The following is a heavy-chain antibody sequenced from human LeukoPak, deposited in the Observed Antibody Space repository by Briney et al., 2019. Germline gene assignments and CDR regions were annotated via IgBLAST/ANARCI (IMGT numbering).Heavy chain of an antibody. D-gene: IGHD6-25*01. CDR2: INSDGSDI. Sequence: GGSLRLSCAASGFTFSTYEMNWVRQAPGKGLVWLSRINSDGSDIGYADSVRGRFTISRDNAKNTVYLQMNSLRAEDSAVYYCARDPGSDQRDWYFDLWGRGTLVTVSS. CDR3: ARDPGSDQRDWYFDL. CDR1: GFTFSTYE. J-gene: IGHJ2*01. V-gene: IGHV3-74*01.